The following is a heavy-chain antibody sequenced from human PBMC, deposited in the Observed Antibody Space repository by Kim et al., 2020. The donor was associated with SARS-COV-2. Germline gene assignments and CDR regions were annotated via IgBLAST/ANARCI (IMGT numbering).Heavy chain of an antibody. D-gene: IGHD5-18*01. CDR1: GFTFSSYA. J-gene: IGHJ3*02. CDR2: ISGSGGST. CDR3: AKDRGRRGYSYGSVDAFDI. V-gene: IGHV3-23*01. Sequence: GGSLRLSCAASGFTFSSYAMSWVRQAPGKGLEWVSAISGSGGSTYYADSVKGRFTISRDNSKNTLYLQMNSLRAEDTAVYYCAKDRGRRGYSYGSVDAFDIWGQGTMVTVSS.